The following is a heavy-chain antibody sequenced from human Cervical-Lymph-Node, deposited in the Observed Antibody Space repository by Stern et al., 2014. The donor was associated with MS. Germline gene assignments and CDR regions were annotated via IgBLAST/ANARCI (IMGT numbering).Heavy chain of an antibody. CDR2: IWYYGSIK. V-gene: IGHV3-33*01. Sequence: VQLVQSGGGVVQPGRSLRISCAASGFTFSNYGMHWVRQAPGKGLEWVAGIWYYGSIKYYADSWNVRFTISRDNSKNTLYLQMNSLRAEDTAVYFCARSSSPSPYYYYGMDVWGQGTTVPVSS. CDR1: GFTFSNYG. D-gene: IGHD6-13*01. CDR3: ARSSSPSPYYYYGMDV. J-gene: IGHJ6*02.